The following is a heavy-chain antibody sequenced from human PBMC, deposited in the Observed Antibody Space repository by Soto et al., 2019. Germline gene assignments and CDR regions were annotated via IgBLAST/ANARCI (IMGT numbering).Heavy chain of an antibody. V-gene: IGHV1-69*13. J-gene: IGHJ6*04. CDR2: IIPIFGTA. Sequence: PEKASSKASGRTFTRYAISWVRQAPGQGPEWMGGIIPIFGTANYAQKFQGRVTITADESTSTAYMELSSLRSVDAAVYYCARAGSRWYENYYGVEVWGEGATVTVSS. CDR3: ARAGSRWYENYYGVEV. CDR1: GRTFTRYA. D-gene: IGHD6-13*01.